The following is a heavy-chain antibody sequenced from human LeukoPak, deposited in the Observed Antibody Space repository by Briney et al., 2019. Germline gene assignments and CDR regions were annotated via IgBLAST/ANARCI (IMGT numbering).Heavy chain of an antibody. CDR2: ISSSSSYI. CDR3: AKGPLHYIHGTHYFDY. V-gene: IGHV3-21*01. J-gene: IGHJ4*02. Sequence: GGSLRLSCAASGFTFSSYSMNWVRQAPGKGLEWVSSISSSSSYIYYADSVKGRFTISRDNAKNSLYLQMNSLRAEDTAVYYCAKGPLHYIHGTHYFDYWGQGTLVTVSS. D-gene: IGHD1-14*01. CDR1: GFTFSSYS.